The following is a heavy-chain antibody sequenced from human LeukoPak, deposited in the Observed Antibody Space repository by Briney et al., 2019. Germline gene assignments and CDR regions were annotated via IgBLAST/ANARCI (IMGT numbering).Heavy chain of an antibody. CDR1: GGTFSSYS. CDR2: IIPIFGTA. J-gene: IGHJ1*01. CDR3: ARDPGDYVWGRSGFQH. V-gene: IGHV1-69*13. Sequence: GASVKVSCKASGGTFSSYSISWVRQAPGQGLEWMGGIIPIFGTANYAQKFQGRVTITPDESTSTAYMELGSLRSEDTAVYYCARDPGDYVWGRSGFQHWGQGTLVTVSS. D-gene: IGHD3-16*01.